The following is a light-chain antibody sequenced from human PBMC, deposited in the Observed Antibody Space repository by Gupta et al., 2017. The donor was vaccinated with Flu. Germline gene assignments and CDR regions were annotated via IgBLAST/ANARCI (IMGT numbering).Light chain of an antibody. Sequence: SVVPQPHSVSGTPGQGVSFSCSGSRSTTGSQYVYWYQHLQETAPKLRSEMNDQRPSGVPDRFAGFKAGASGYRAIRGLRSEDQADDHGAIWDDGVGACVFGGGTKLTVL. V-gene: IGLV1-47*01. CDR2: MND. J-gene: IGLJ2*01. CDR1: RSTTGSQY. CDR3: AIWDDGVGACV.